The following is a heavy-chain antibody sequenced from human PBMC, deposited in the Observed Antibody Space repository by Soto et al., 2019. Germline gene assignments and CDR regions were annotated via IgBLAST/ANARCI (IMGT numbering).Heavy chain of an antibody. CDR1: GFTFDDFA. CDR2: VDWNSGST. J-gene: IGHJ6*02. Sequence: EVQLVESGGGLVQPGRSLRLSCAASGFTFDDFAMHWVRQALGKGLEWVSGVDWNSGSTAYADSVKGRFTISRDNARNSLYLQMNSLRAEDTALYYCVKGRGSYEVKFGMDVWGQGTTVTVSS. D-gene: IGHD6-25*01. V-gene: IGHV3-9*01. CDR3: VKGRGSYEVKFGMDV.